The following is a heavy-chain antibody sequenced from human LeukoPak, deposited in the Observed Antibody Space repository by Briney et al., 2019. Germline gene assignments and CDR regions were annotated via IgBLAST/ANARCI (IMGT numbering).Heavy chain of an antibody. V-gene: IGHV3-23*01. D-gene: IGHD3-9*01. CDR2: LSGSGGST. CDR1: GFTFNNYA. Sequence: PGGSLRLSCAVSGFTFNNYAMSWVRQAPGKGLEWVSGLSGSGGSTYYADSVKGRFTISRDNSKNTLYLQMNSLRAEDTAVYYCAKMSRARYFNWLPLIPRWDYMDVWGKGTTVTVSS. J-gene: IGHJ6*03. CDR3: AKMSRARYFNWLPLIPRWDYMDV.